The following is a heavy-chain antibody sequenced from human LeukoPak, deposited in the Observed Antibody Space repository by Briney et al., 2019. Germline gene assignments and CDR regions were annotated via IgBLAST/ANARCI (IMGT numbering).Heavy chain of an antibody. V-gene: IGHV4-30-4*01. Sequence: SETLSLTCTVSGGSISSGDYYWSWIRQPPGKGLEWIGYIYYSGSTYYNPSLKSRVTISVDTSKNQFSLKLSSVTAAGTAVYYRARAYGDYVEYFQHWGQGTLVTVSS. D-gene: IGHD4-17*01. J-gene: IGHJ1*01. CDR2: IYYSGST. CDR3: ARAYGDYVEYFQH. CDR1: GGSISSGDYY.